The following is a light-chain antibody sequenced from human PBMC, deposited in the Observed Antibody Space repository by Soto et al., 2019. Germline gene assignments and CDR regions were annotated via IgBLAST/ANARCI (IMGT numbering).Light chain of an antibody. CDR1: QSVSNY. V-gene: IGKV3-11*01. CDR2: DAS. J-gene: IGKJ1*01. CDR3: QQRSNWPT. Sequence: EIVLTQSPATLSLSPGERATLSRRASQSVSNYLAWYQQKAGQAPRLLIYDASNRATGIPARFSGSGSGTDFTLTISSLEPEDFAVYYCQQRSNWPTFGQGTKVDIK.